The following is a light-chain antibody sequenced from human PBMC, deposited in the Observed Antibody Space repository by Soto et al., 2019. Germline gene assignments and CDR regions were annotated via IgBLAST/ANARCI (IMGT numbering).Light chain of an antibody. Sequence: QSVLTQPPSASGTPGQRVTISCSGSRSNIGSNTVNWYQQLPGTAPKLLIYSNNQRPSGVPDRFSGSKSGTSASLAISGLQSEDEADYYCAAWDDSLNGPYVVFGGGTKLTVL. V-gene: IGLV1-44*01. CDR3: AAWDDSLNGPYVV. J-gene: IGLJ2*01. CDR1: RSNIGSNT. CDR2: SNN.